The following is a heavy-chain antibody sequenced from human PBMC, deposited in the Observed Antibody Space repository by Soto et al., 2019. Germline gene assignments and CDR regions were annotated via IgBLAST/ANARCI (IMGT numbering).Heavy chain of an antibody. CDR3: ARYIAAEVQDY. CDR2: IYWDDDK. D-gene: IGHD6-25*01. J-gene: IGHJ4*02. CDR1: GFSLSTSGVG. Sequence: QITLKESGPTLVKPTQTLTLTCTFSGFSLSTSGVGVGWIRQPPGKALEWLALIYWDDDKRYSPSLKSRLTITKDPSKNPVVLTMTNMDPVDTATYYCARYIAAEVQDYWGQGTLVTVSS. V-gene: IGHV2-5*02.